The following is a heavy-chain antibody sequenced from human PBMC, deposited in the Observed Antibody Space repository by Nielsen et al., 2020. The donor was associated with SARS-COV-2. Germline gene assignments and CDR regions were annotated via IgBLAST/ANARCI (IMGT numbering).Heavy chain of an antibody. J-gene: IGHJ4*02. D-gene: IGHD3-3*01. CDR1: GGSISSYY. Sequence: SETLSLTCTVSGGSISSYYWSWIRQPPGKGLEWIGYIYYSGGTNYNHSPKSRVTISVDTSKNQFFLKLSSVTAADTAVYYCARAGGLTIFGVVSRFDYWVQGTLVSVSS. V-gene: IGHV4-59*01. CDR2: IYYSGGT. CDR3: ARAGGLTIFGVVSRFDY.